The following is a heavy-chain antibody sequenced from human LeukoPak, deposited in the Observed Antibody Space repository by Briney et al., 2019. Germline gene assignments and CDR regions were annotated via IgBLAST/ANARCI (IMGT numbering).Heavy chain of an antibody. Sequence: GESLKISCAASGFTFSNYWMTWVRQAPGKGLEWVADIKQDGSEKLYVNSVRGRFTISRDNAKMSLFLQMNSLRAEDAAVYYCARDNGVVHGVYYMDVWGKGTTVTVS. V-gene: IGHV3-7*01. D-gene: IGHD3-3*01. CDR3: ARDNGVVHGVYYMDV. CDR1: GFTFSNYW. J-gene: IGHJ6*03. CDR2: IKQDGSEK.